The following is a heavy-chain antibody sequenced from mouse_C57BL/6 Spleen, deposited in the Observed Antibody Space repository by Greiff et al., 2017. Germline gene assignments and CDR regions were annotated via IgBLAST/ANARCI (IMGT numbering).Heavy chain of an antibody. CDR3: AREEAYYRGYFDY. D-gene: IGHD2-14*01. Sequence: EVKLQESGPGLVKPSQSLSLTCSVTGYSITSGYYWNWLRQFPGNKLEWMGYISYDGSNNYNPSLKNRISITRDTSKNQFFLKLNSVTTEDTATYYCAREEAYYRGYFDYWGQGTTLTVSS. CDR2: ISYDGSN. J-gene: IGHJ2*01. CDR1: GYSITSGYY. V-gene: IGHV3-6*01.